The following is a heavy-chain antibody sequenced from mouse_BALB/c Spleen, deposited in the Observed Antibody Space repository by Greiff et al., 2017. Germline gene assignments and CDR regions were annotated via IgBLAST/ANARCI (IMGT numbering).Heavy chain of an antibody. CDR1: GFTFSSFG. V-gene: IGHV5-17*02. D-gene: IGHD1-2*01. J-gene: IGHJ2*01. CDR3: ARRGITTATLDY. Sequence: EVQVVESGGGLVQPGGSRKLSCAASGFTFSSFGMHWVRQAPEKGLEWVAYISSGSSTIYYADTVKGRFTISRDNPKNTLFLQMTSLRSEDTAMYYCARRGITTATLDYWGQGTTLTVSS. CDR2: ISSGSSTI.